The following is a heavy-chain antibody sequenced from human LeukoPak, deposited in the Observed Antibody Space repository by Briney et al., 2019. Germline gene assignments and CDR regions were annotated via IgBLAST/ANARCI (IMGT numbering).Heavy chain of an antibody. J-gene: IGHJ4*02. CDR1: GYTLTELS. V-gene: IGHV1-24*01. D-gene: IGHD6-13*01. CDR3: ATSEGIAAAGTDY. Sequence: EASVKVSCKVSGYTLTELSMHWVRQAPGKGLEWMGGFDPEDGETIYAQKFQGRVTMTEDTSTDTAYTELSSLRSEDTAVYYCATSEGIAAAGTDYWGQGTLVTVSS. CDR2: FDPEDGET.